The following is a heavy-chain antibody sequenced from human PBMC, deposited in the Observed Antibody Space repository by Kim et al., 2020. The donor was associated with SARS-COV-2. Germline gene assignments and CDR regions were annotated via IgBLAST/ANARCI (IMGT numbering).Heavy chain of an antibody. CDR3: ARDYDILTGYYFDY. D-gene: IGHD3-9*01. Sequence: GGSLRLSCAASGFTFSSYGMHWVRQAPGKGLEWVAVIWYDGSNKYYADSVKGRFTISRDNSKNTLYLQMNSPRAEDTAVYYCARDYDILTGYYFDYWGQGTLVTVSS. V-gene: IGHV3-33*01. CDR1: GFTFSSYG. CDR2: IWYDGSNK. J-gene: IGHJ4*02.